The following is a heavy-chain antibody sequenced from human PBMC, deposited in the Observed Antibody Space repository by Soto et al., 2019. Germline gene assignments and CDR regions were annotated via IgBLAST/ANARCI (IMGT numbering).Heavy chain of an antibody. CDR3: ARYGVPAAILDY. Sequence: QVQLLQWGAGLLKPSETLSLTCAVYGGSFSGYYWSWIRQPPGKGLEWIGEINHSGSTNYNPSLKSRVTISVDTSKNQFSLKLSSVTAADTAVYYCARYGVPAAILDYWGQGTLVTVSS. D-gene: IGHD2-2*01. CDR1: GGSFSGYY. J-gene: IGHJ4*02. CDR2: INHSGST. V-gene: IGHV4-34*01.